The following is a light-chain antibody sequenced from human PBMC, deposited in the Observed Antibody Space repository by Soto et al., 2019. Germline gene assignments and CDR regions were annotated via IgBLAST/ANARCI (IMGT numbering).Light chain of an antibody. CDR3: QQSYTPPIT. J-gene: IGKJ5*01. CDR1: QTISHY. CDR2: AAS. Sequence: DIQLTQSPSSVYAYVGDRVTITCRASQTISHYLQWYQQKPGRAPKALIHAASRLQSGVPSRFSGSGSGTDFTLTISSLQPEDSATYFCQQSYTPPITFGQGTRLEIK. V-gene: IGKV1-39*01.